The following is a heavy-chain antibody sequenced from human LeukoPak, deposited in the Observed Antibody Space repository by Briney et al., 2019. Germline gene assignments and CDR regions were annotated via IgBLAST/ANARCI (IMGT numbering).Heavy chain of an antibody. Sequence: ASVKVSCKASGYTFTGYYMHWVRQAPGQGLEWMGWINPNSGGTNYAQKFQGWVTMTRDTSISTAYMELSRLRSDDTAVYYCARAGGVREYYYGSGSYYEYWGQGTLVTVSS. J-gene: IGHJ4*02. D-gene: IGHD3-10*01. CDR3: ARAGGVREYYYGSGSYYEY. V-gene: IGHV1-2*04. CDR1: GYTFTGYY. CDR2: INPNSGGT.